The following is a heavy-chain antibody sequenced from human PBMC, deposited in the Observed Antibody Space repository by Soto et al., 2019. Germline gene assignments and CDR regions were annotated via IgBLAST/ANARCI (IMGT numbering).Heavy chain of an antibody. CDR3: AKAGFWSGYYSLVDY. V-gene: IGHV3-9*01. J-gene: IGHJ4*02. D-gene: IGHD3-3*01. CDR2: ISWNSGSI. CDR1: GLTSVDYA. Sequence: RVSCAASGLTSVDYAVHWVRQTPGKGLEWVSGISWNSGSIGYADSVKGRFTISRDNAKNSLYLQMNSLRAEDTALYYCAKAGFWSGYYSLVDYWGQGTLVTVSS.